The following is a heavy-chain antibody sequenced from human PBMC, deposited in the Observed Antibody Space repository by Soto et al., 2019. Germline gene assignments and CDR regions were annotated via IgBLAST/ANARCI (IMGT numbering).Heavy chain of an antibody. CDR1: GFTFSDYD. CDR2: TTSNSINK. D-gene: IGHD3-22*01. CDR3: ARDQGSGYYPVRSGYFDY. J-gene: IGHJ4*02. Sequence: PGGSLRLSCAASGFTFSDYDMTWVRQAPGKGLEWVSSTTSNSINKYNADSLKGRFTISRDNAKNTLYLQMNSLRAEDTAVYYCARDQGSGYYPVRSGYFDYWGQGTLVTSPQ. V-gene: IGHV3-21*01.